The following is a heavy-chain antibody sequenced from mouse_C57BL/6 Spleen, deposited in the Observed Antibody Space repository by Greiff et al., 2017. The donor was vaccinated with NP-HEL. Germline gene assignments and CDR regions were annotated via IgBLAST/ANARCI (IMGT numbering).Heavy chain of an antibody. J-gene: IGHJ2*01. CDR2: INPSSGYT. V-gene: IGHV1-4*01. CDR3: ALITTVVAHFDY. D-gene: IGHD1-1*01. CDR1: GYTFTSYT. Sequence: VQGVESGAELARPGASVKMSCKASGYTFTSYTMHWVKQRPGQGLEWIGYINPSSGYTKYNQKFKDKATLTADKSSSTAYMQLSSLTSEDSAVYYCALITTVVAHFDYWGQGTTLTVSS.